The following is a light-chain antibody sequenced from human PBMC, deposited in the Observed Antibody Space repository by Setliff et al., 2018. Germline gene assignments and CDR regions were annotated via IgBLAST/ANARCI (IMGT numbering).Light chain of an antibody. Sequence: SALTQPASVSGSLGQSITISCTGTSNDVGGYNYVSWYKQHPGEAPQLMIYAVTKRPSGVSNRFSGSKSGKAASLTISGLQAEDEADYYCSSYTSSSTQDFGTGTKVTVL. CDR1: SNDVGGYNY. J-gene: IGLJ1*01. CDR3: SSYTSSSTQD. V-gene: IGLV2-14*03. CDR2: AVT.